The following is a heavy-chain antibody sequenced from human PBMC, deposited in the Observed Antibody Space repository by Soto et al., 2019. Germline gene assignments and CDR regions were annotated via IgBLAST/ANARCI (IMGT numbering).Heavy chain of an antibody. CDR1: GGTFSSYS. CDR2: IIPIFDTA. Sequence: ASVKVSCKASGGTFSSYSISWVLQAPGQGLEWMGGIIPIFDTANYAQKFQGRVTITADESTSTAYMELSSLRSEDTAVYYCARVRQDIVLMVYAPRGDDAFDIWGQGTMVTVSS. V-gene: IGHV1-69*13. D-gene: IGHD2-8*01. J-gene: IGHJ3*02. CDR3: ARVRQDIVLMVYAPRGDDAFDI.